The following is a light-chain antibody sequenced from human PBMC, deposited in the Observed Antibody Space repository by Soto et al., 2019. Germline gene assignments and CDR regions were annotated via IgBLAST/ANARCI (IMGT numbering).Light chain of an antibody. V-gene: IGKV1-16*01. CDR1: QDIATY. Sequence: DIQMTQSPSSLSASVGNRVTITCQASQDIATYLNWYQQKPGKAPNLLIYDASSLQSGVPSRFSGSGSGTEFTLTISSLQPDDFATYYCQQYNSYSPITFGQGTRLEIK. CDR2: DAS. CDR3: QQYNSYSPIT. J-gene: IGKJ5*01.